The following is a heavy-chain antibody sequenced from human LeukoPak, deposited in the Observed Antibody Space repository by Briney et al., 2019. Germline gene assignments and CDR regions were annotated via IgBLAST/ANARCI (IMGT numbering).Heavy chain of an antibody. J-gene: IGHJ4*02. CDR1: GFTFSNYW. V-gene: IGHV3-7*01. Sequence: GGSLRLSCAASGFTFSNYWMSWVRQAPGKGLEWVAHINKDGSEIYYVDSVKGRFTISRDNDKSSLSLQMNSLRAEDTAVYYCARVRRGSYSTPLGYWGQGTLVTVSS. CDR3: ARVRRGSYSTPLGY. CDR2: INKDGSEI. D-gene: IGHD1-26*01.